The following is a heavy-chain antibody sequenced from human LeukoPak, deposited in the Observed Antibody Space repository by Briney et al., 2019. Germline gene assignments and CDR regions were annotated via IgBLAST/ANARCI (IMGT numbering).Heavy chain of an antibody. D-gene: IGHD4/OR15-4a*01. Sequence: GGSLRLSCAASGFIFNSYAMHWVRQAPGKGLEWVAFISSDGNNEYYADSVKGRFTISRDNSKNTLYLQMNSLRAEDTAVYYCARRAGAYSHPYDYWGQGTLVTVSS. CDR1: GFIFNSYA. CDR3: ARRAGAYSHPYDY. V-gene: IGHV3-30*14. CDR2: ISSDGNNE. J-gene: IGHJ4*02.